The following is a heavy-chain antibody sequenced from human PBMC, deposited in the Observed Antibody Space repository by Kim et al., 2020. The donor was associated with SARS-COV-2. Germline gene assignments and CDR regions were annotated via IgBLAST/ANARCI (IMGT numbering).Heavy chain of an antibody. CDR1: GFTFSSYD. J-gene: IGHJ4*02. CDR3: ARDSTNGGIDY. V-gene: IGHV3-48*03. Sequence: GGSLRLSCAVSGFTFSSYDMNWVRQAPGKGLEWVSDITSGGRTIYYAESVKGRFTISRDNSKSTLYLQMNSLRTEDTAVYYCARDSTNGGIDYWGQGTLVTVSS. D-gene: IGHD2-2*01. CDR2: ITSGGRTI.